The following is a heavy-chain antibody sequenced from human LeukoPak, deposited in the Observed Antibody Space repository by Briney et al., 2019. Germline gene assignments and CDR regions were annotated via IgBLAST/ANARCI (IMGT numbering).Heavy chain of an antibody. D-gene: IGHD6-19*01. Sequence: SETLSLTCAVYGGSFSGYYWSWIRQPPGKGLEWIAEIDHSGRTNFNRSLKSRVTISVDTSKNHFSLKLSSETAADTAVYYCARKGLTKPLSVAVDFDSWAQGTLVTVSS. CDR3: ARKGLTKPLSVAVDFDS. J-gene: IGHJ4*02. V-gene: IGHV4-34*01. CDR2: IDHSGRT. CDR1: GGSFSGYY.